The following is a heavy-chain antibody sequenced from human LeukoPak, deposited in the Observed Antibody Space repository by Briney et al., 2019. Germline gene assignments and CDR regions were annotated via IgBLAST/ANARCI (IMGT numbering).Heavy chain of an antibody. Sequence: GGSLRLSCAASGFTVSSNYMSWVRQAPGKGLEWVSVIYSGGSTYYADSVKGRFTISRDNSKNTLYLQMNSLRAEDTAVYYCARALGGSGGSYELAYWGQGTLVTVSS. CDR3: ARALGGSGGSYELAY. CDR1: GFTVSSNY. D-gene: IGHD1-26*01. J-gene: IGHJ4*02. V-gene: IGHV3-53*01. CDR2: IYSGGST.